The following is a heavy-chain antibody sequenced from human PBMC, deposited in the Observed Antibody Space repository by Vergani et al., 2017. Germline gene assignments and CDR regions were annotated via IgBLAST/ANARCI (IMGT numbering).Heavy chain of an antibody. D-gene: IGHD5-12*01. Sequence: QLQLQESGPGLVKPSETLSLTCTVSGGSISSSSYYWGWIRQPPGKGLEWIGSIYHSGSTYYNPSLKSRVTISVDTSKNQFSLKLSSVTAADTAVYYCARRLRDPYYFDYWGQGTLVTVSS. V-gene: IGHV4-39*07. J-gene: IGHJ4*02. CDR2: IYHSGST. CDR1: GGSISSSSYY. CDR3: ARRLRDPYYFDY.